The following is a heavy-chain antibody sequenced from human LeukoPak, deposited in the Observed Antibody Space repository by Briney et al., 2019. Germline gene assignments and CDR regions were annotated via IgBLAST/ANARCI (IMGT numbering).Heavy chain of an antibody. CDR3: AGTLYSGYGLGSLGAFDI. Sequence: GGSLRLSCAASGFTFSNYAMYWVRQSPGKGLEWVAFIRYDGSKKYYADSVKGRFTISRDNSKNTLYLQMNSLRAEDTAVYYCAGTLYSGYGLGSLGAFDIWGQGTMVTVSS. D-gene: IGHD5-12*01. J-gene: IGHJ3*02. CDR2: IRYDGSKK. V-gene: IGHV3-30*02. CDR1: GFTFSNYA.